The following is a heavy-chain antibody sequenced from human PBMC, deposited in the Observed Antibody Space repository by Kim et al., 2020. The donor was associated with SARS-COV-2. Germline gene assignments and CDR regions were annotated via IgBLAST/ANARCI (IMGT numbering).Heavy chain of an antibody. CDR1: GFTFRHYA. CDR2: ISGDGTTS. CDR3: ARDMPDSSSFHMDV. V-gene: IGHV3-43*02. J-gene: IGHJ6*03. D-gene: IGHD6-13*01. Sequence: GGSLRLSCAISGFTFRHYAMHWVRRAPGRGLEWVSLISGDGTTSFYADSVRGRFTISRDNANDSLFLQMNSLTSEDTAFYYCARDMPDSSSFHMDVWGIG.